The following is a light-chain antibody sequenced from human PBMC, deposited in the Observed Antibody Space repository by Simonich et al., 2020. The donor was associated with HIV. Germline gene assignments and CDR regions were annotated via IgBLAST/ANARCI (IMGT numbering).Light chain of an antibody. J-gene: IGKJ4*01. CDR3: QQYNKWPT. CDR2: GAS. Sequence: EIVMTQSPVTLSVSPGERATNSCRASQSVSSNLVWYQQKAGQAPRLLIHGASTRATGIPGRFSGSGSGTEFTLTISSMQSEDFAVYYCQQYNKWPTFGGGTKVEIK. CDR1: QSVSSN. V-gene: IGKV3-15*01.